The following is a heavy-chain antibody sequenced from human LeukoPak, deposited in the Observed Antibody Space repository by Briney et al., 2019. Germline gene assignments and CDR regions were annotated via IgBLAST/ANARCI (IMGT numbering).Heavy chain of an antibody. Sequence: ASVKVSCKASGYTFTGYYMHWVRQASGQGLEWMGWINPNSGGTNYAQKFQGRVTMTRDTSISTAYMELSRLRSDDTAVYYCARAGEPMITFGGDYYYYYYMDVWGKGTTVTVSS. V-gene: IGHV1-2*02. CDR3: ARAGEPMITFGGDYYYYYYMDV. CDR2: INPNSGGT. D-gene: IGHD3-16*01. CDR1: GYTFTGYY. J-gene: IGHJ6*03.